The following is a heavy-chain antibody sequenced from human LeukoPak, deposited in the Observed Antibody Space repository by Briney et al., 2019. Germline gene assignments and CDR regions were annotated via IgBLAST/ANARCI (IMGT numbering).Heavy chain of an antibody. V-gene: IGHV3-23*01. J-gene: IGHJ6*03. CDR1: GFTFSSYA. CDR2: ISDRGGST. D-gene: IGHD2-2*01. Sequence: PGGSLRLSCAASGFTFSSYAMNWVRQAPGKGLEWVSGISDRGGSTYHADSVKGRFTISRDNSKNTLYLQMDSLRAEDTAVDYCAKEEYLVVLPAIYYYMDVWGSGTTVTVSS. CDR3: AKEEYLVVLPAIYYYMDV.